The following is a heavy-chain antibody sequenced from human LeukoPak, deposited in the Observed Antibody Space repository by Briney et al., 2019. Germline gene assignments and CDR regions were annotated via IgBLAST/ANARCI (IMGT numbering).Heavy chain of an antibody. J-gene: IGHJ4*02. Sequence: SETLSLTCVVSGHSISSAYYWGWIRQPPGKGLEWIGSISHSGNTYYTASLKSRVSVSFDTSQNQFSLKLSAVTAADTAVSYCARQVATTKVAFDYWGQGTLVTVSS. CDR1: GHSISSAYY. V-gene: IGHV4-38-2*01. CDR2: ISHSGNT. CDR3: ARQVATTKVAFDY. D-gene: IGHD5-24*01.